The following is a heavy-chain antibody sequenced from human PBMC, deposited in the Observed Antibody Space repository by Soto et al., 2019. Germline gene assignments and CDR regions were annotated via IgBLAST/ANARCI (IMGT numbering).Heavy chain of an antibody. CDR3: ARDARAGGMDV. CDR1: GYTFTSYA. V-gene: IGHV1-3*01. CDR2: INAGNGNT. Sequence: ASVQVSCKASGYTFTSYAMHWVRQAPGQRLEWMGWINAGNGNTKYSQKFQGRFTITRDTSASTAYMELSSLRSEDTAVYYCARDARAGGMDVWGQGTTVTVSS. J-gene: IGHJ6*02.